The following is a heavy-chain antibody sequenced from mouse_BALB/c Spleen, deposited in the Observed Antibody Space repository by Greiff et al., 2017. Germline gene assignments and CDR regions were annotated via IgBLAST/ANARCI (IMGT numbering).Heavy chain of an antibody. V-gene: IGHV2-9*02. CDR2: IWAGGST. Sequence: QVQLKESGPGLVAPSQSLSITCTVSGFSLTSYGVHWVRQPPGKGLEWLGVIWAGGSTNYNSALMSRLSISKDNSKSQVFLKMNSLQTDDTAMYYCAREGGYDGWFAYWGQGTLVTVSA. CDR3: AREGGYDGWFAY. J-gene: IGHJ3*01. CDR1: GFSLTSYG. D-gene: IGHD2-2*01.